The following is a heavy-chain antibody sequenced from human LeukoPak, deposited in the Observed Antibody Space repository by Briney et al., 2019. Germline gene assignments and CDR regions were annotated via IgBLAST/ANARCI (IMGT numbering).Heavy chain of an antibody. D-gene: IGHD3-22*01. CDR3: AKGRYYDNSGYYPPKTFDY. CDR2: IYSGGST. V-gene: IGHV3-66*01. J-gene: IGHJ4*02. Sequence: GGSLRLSCAASGFTVSSNYMSWVRQAPGKGLEWVSVIYSGGSTYYADSVKGRFTISRDNSKNTLYLQMNSLRAEDTAVYYCAKGRYYDNSGYYPPKTFDYWGQGTLVTVSS. CDR1: GFTVSSNY.